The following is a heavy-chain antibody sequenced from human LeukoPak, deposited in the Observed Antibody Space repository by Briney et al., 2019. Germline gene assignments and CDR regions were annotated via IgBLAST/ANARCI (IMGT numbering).Heavy chain of an antibody. CDR2: ISYDGSYE. CDR1: GFTFSSYA. CDR3: AREPFWSGYYSNLHFDY. J-gene: IGHJ4*02. V-gene: IGHV3-30*04. Sequence: GGPLRLSCAASGFTFSSYAMHWVRQAPGKGLEWVAVISYDGSYESYADSVKGRFTISRDNSKNSLYLQMNSLRAEDTAVYYCAREPFWSGYYSNLHFDYWGQGTLVTVSS. D-gene: IGHD3-3*01.